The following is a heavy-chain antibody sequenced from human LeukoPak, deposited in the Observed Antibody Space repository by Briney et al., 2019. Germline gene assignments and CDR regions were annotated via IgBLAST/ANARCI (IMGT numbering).Heavy chain of an antibody. D-gene: IGHD3-10*01. CDR3: ARYEWFGGSLDY. V-gene: IGHV3-21*01. CDR2: ISSSSSYI. J-gene: IGHJ4*02. CDR1: GFTFSSYS. Sequence: GGSLRLSCAASGFTFSSYSMNWVRQAPGKGLEWVSSISSSSSYIYYADSVKGRFTISRDNAKNSLYLQMNSLRAEDTAVYYCARYEWFGGSLDYWGQGTLVTVSS.